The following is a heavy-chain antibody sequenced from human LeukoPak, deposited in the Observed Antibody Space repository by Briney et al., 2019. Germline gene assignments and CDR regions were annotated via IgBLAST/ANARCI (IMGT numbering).Heavy chain of an antibody. CDR3: ARGGYSSSWYAYYFDY. J-gene: IGHJ4*02. D-gene: IGHD6-13*01. V-gene: IGHV3-30*03. Sequence: GGALRLSCTASTFTFSNYGMQWVRQAPGKGGEGVAVVSSDGGTKYYAASVKGRFTISRDNSKNTLYLQRNSLRAEDTAVYYCARGGYSSSWYAYYFDYWGQGTLVTVSS. CDR2: VSSDGGTK. CDR1: TFTFSNYG.